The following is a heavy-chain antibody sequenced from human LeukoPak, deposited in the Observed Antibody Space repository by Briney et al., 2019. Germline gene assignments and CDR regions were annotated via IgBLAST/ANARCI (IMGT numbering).Heavy chain of an antibody. CDR1: GFTFSSYG. V-gene: IGHV3-30*18. D-gene: IGHD4-23*01. CDR3: AKDQATVVSLFDY. CDR2: ISYDGSNK. Sequence: PGRSLRLSCAASGFTFSSYGMHWVRQAPGKGLEWVAVISYDGSNKYYADSVKGRFTISRDNSKNTLYLQMNSLRAEDTAVYYCAKDQATVVSLFDYWGQGTLVTVSS. J-gene: IGHJ4*02.